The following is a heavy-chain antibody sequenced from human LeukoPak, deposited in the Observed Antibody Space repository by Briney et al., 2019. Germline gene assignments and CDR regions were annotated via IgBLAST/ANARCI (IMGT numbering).Heavy chain of an antibody. CDR2: IRYDGSNK. Sequence: PGGSLRLSCAASGFTFSSYGMHWVRQAPGKGLEWVAFIRYDGSNKYYADSVKGRFTISRDNSKNTLYLQMNSLRAEDTAVYYCARDHGGSSWYHYYYMDVWGKGTTVTVSS. J-gene: IGHJ6*03. D-gene: IGHD6-13*01. CDR3: ARDHGGSSWYHYYYMDV. V-gene: IGHV3-30*02. CDR1: GFTFSSYG.